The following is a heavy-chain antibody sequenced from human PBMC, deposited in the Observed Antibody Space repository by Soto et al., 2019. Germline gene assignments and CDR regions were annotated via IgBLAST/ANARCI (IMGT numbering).Heavy chain of an antibody. D-gene: IGHD4-17*01. Sequence: EVQLLESGGGLVQPGGSLRLSCAASGFTFSSYAMSWVRQAPGKGLEWVSAISGSGGSTYYADSVKGRFTISRDNSKNTLYLKMNSLRAEDTAVYYCAKDSDYGDYDSSGQSWYYFDYWGQGTLVTVSS. CDR2: ISGSGGST. CDR3: AKDSDYGDYDSSGQSWYYFDY. V-gene: IGHV3-23*01. CDR1: GFTFSSYA. J-gene: IGHJ4*02.